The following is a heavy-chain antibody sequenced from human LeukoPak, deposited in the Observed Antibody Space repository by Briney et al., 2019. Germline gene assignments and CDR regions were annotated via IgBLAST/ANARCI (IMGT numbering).Heavy chain of an antibody. CDR1: GFTFSNYE. CDR2: IRSSGLTM. V-gene: IGHV3-48*03. D-gene: IGHD3-10*01. Sequence: GGSLRLSCAASGFTFSNYEMNWVRQAPGRGLEWVSYIRSSGLTMYYADSVKGRFTISRDNAKNSLYLQMNSLRAEDTAVYYCARDDAPGGGYLDFWGQGTLVTVSS. CDR3: ARDDAPGGGYLDF. J-gene: IGHJ4*02.